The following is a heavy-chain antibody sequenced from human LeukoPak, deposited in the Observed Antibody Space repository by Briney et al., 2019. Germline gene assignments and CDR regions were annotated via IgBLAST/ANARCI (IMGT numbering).Heavy chain of an antibody. CDR3: ARGRRVRGVTWWFDP. Sequence: GASVKVSCKASGYTFTSYDINWVRQATGQRPEWMGWMNPNSGNTGYAQKYQGRVTMTRNTSISTAYMELSRLRSEDTAVYYCARGRRVRGVTWWFDPWGQGTLVTVSS. CDR1: GYTFTSYD. D-gene: IGHD3-10*01. CDR2: MNPNSGNT. V-gene: IGHV1-8*01. J-gene: IGHJ5*02.